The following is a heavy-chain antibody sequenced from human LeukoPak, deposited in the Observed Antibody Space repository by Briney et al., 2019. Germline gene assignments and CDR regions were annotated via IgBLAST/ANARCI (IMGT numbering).Heavy chain of an antibody. CDR3: ARRGGSGRSFDY. CDR2: IYYSGST. J-gene: IGHJ4*02. CDR1: GASVSSGGYY. D-gene: IGHD3-10*01. V-gene: IGHV4-61*08. Sequence: PSETLSLTCTVSGASVSSGGYYWSWLRPPPGKGLAWIGYIYYSGSTNYNPSLKSRVTISVDTSKNQFSLKVSSVTAADTAVYYCARRGGSGRSFDYWGQGTLVTVSS.